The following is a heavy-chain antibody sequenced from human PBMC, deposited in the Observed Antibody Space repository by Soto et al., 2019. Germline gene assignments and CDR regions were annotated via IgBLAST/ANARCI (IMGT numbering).Heavy chain of an antibody. J-gene: IGHJ3*02. CDR2: IIPIFGTA. D-gene: IGHD3-22*01. Sequence: QVQLVQSGAEVKKPGSSVKVSCKASGGTFSSYAISWVRQAPGQGLAWMGGIIPIFGTANYAQKFQGRVTITEDESTSTAYMELSSRRSEDTAVYYCARQLRPSQLDSSGYSYALGAFDIWGQGTMVTVSS. V-gene: IGHV1-69*01. CDR1: GGTFSSYA. CDR3: ARQLRPSQLDSSGYSYALGAFDI.